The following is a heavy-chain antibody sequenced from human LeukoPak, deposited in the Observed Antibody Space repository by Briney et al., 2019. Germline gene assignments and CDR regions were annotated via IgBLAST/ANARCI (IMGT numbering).Heavy chain of an antibody. V-gene: IGHV3-7*01. CDR2: IKQDGSEK. Sequence: LAGGSLRLSCAASGFTFSSYWMSWVRQAPGKGLEWVANIKQDGSEKYYVDSVKGRFTISRDNAKNSLYLQMNSLRAEDTAVYYCARRWWQQLVVTLFDYWGQGTLVTVSS. CDR3: ARRWWQQLVVTLFDY. J-gene: IGHJ4*02. D-gene: IGHD6-13*01. CDR1: GFTFSSYW.